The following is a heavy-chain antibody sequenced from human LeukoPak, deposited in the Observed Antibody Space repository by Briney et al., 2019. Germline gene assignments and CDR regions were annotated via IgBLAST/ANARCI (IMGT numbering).Heavy chain of an antibody. Sequence: ASVKVSCKASGYTFTSYGISWVRQAPGQGLEWMGWISAYNGNTNYAQKLQGRVTMTTDTSTSTAYRELRSLRSDDTAVYYCARDEETEDIVVVPAASDYWGQGTLVTVSS. D-gene: IGHD2-2*01. CDR3: ARDEETEDIVVVPAASDY. CDR1: GYTFTSYG. J-gene: IGHJ4*02. V-gene: IGHV1-18*04. CDR2: ISAYNGNT.